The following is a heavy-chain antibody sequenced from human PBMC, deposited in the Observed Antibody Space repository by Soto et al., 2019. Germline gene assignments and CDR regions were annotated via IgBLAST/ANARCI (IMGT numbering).Heavy chain of an antibody. CDR1: GFTFSSYG. CDR2: ISYDGSNK. Sequence: QVQLVESGGGVVQPGRSLRLSCAASGFTFSSYGMHWVRQAPGKGLEWVAVISYDGSNKYYADSVKGRFTISRDNSKNTLYLQMNSLRAEDTAVYYCAKDLETIAVAGTGYFDYWGQGTLGTVSS. D-gene: IGHD6-19*01. V-gene: IGHV3-30*18. J-gene: IGHJ4*02. CDR3: AKDLETIAVAGTGYFDY.